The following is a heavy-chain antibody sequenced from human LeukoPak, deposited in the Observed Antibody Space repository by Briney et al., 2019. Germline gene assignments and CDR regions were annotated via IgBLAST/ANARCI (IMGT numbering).Heavy chain of an antibody. Sequence: SVKVSCKASGGPFRNYAISWVRQAPGQGLEWMGGIIPIFGTANYAQKFQGRITITADESTTTAYMEPSSLRSEDTAVYYCARDQPNYYGSENWFDPWGQGTLVTVSS. V-gene: IGHV1-69*13. CDR3: ARDQPNYYGSENWFDP. D-gene: IGHD3-10*01. J-gene: IGHJ5*02. CDR1: GGPFRNYA. CDR2: IIPIFGTA.